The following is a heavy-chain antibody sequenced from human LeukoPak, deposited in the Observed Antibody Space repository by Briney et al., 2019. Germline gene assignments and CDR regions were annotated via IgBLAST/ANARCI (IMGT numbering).Heavy chain of an antibody. V-gene: IGHV3-23*01. Sequence: GGSLRLSCAASGFAFSSYGMSWVRQAPGKGLEWVSDISDSGGKTYYADSVKGRFTISRDNSRNTLYLQMNSLRAEDTAVYYCATDDFWKGYYTNLDYWGQGTLVTVSS. J-gene: IGHJ4*02. CDR1: GFAFSSYG. D-gene: IGHD3-3*01. CDR3: ATDDFWKGYYTNLDY. CDR2: ISDSGGKT.